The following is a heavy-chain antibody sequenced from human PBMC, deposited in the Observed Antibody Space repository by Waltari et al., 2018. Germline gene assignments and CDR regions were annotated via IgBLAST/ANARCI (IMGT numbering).Heavy chain of an antibody. CDR3: ARHVRLGYCSGGSCPPVGYYFDY. J-gene: IGHJ4*02. CDR1: GGSISSSSYY. V-gene: IGHV4-39*01. CDR2: IYYSGST. Sequence: QLQLQESGPGLVKPSETLSLTCTVSGGSISSSSYYWGWIRQPPGKGLEWIGSIYYSGSTYYNPSLKSRVTISVDTSKNQFSLKLSSVTAADTAVYYCARHVRLGYCSGGSCPPVGYYFDYWGQGTLVIVSS. D-gene: IGHD2-15*01.